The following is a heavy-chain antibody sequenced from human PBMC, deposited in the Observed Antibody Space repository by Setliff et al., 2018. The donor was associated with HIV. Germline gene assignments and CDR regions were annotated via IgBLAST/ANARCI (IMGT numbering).Heavy chain of an antibody. CDR3: ARYPADTASSDV. V-gene: IGHV4-31*01. J-gene: IGHJ6*03. CDR1: GDSISSGGYY. D-gene: IGHD5-18*01. Sequence: TLSLTCTVSGDSISSGGYYWSWIRQHPGKGLEWIGYVYYSGSPDYNPSLKSQVTISLDRSKNQFSLKLRSVTAADTAVYYCARYPADTASSDVWGKGTTVTVS. CDR2: VYYSGSP.